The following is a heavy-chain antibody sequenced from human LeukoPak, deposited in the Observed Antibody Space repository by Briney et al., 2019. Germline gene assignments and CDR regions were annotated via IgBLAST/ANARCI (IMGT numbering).Heavy chain of an antibody. Sequence: SETLSLTCTVSGGSISSSSYYWGWIRQPPGKGLEWIGSIYYSGSIYYNPSLKSRVTISVDTSKNQFSLKLSSVTAADTAVYYCARVYYDFWSGYLNWFDPWGQGTLVTVSS. CDR2: IYYSGSI. V-gene: IGHV4-39*07. D-gene: IGHD3-3*01. CDR1: GGSISSSSYY. CDR3: ARVYYDFWSGYLNWFDP. J-gene: IGHJ5*02.